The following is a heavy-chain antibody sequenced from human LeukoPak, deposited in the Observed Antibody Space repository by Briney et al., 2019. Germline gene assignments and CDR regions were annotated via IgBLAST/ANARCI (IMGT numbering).Heavy chain of an antibody. Sequence: GGSLRLSCAASGFTFSSYAMHWVRQAPGKGLEWVAVISYDGSNKYYADSVKGRFTISRDNSKNTLYLQMNSLRAEDTAVYYCARGILSKVSWGQGTLVTVSS. V-gene: IGHV3-30*04. J-gene: IGHJ4*02. CDR3: ARGILSKVS. CDR2: ISYDGSNK. D-gene: IGHD2/OR15-2a*01. CDR1: GFTFSSYA.